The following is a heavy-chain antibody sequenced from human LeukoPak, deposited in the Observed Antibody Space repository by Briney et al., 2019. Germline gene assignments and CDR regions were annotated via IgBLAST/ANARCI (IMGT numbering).Heavy chain of an antibody. CDR2: LYISGST. J-gene: IGHJ6*02. CDR3: ARGRGYCSSTSCYSTYYYYGMDV. Sequence: SETLSLTCTVSGGSISNYYWNWIRQPAGKGLEWIGRLYISGSTDYNPSLKSRVSISGDTSKNQFSLKLSSVTAADTAVYYCARGRGYCSSTSCYSTYYYYGMDVWGQGTTVTVSS. V-gene: IGHV4-4*07. D-gene: IGHD2-2*01. CDR1: GGSISNYY.